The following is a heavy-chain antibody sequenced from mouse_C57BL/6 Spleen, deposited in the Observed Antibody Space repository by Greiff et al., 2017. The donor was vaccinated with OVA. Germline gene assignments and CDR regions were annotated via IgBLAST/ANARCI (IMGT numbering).Heavy chain of an antibody. V-gene: IGHV1-39*01. Sequence: VQLQQSGPELVKPGASVKISCKASGYSFTDYNMNWVKQSNGKSLEWIGVINPNYGTTSYNQKFKGKATLTVDQSSSTAYMQLNSLTSEDSAVYYCARCLDTIYDGYLYYAMDYWGQGTSVTVSS. CDR1: GYSFTDYN. D-gene: IGHD2-3*01. CDR3: ARCLDTIYDGYLYYAMDY. J-gene: IGHJ4*01. CDR2: INPNYGTT.